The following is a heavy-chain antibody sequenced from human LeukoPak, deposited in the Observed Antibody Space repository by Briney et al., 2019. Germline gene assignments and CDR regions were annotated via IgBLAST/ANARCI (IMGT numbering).Heavy chain of an antibody. J-gene: IGHJ4*02. CDR2: IYPRDGST. Sequence: ASVKVSCKASGYTFTSNYIHWVRQAPGQGLEWMGMIYPRDGSTSYAQKFQGRVTVTRDTSTSTVHMELSGLRSEDTAVYYCARAREGFDYWGQGTLVTVSS. CDR1: GYTFTSNY. CDR3: ARAREGFDY. V-gene: IGHV1-46*01.